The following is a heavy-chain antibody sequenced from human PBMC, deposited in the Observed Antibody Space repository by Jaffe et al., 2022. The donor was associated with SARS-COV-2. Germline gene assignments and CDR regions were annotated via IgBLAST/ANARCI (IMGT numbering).Heavy chain of an antibody. V-gene: IGHV3-23*04. J-gene: IGHJ4*02. Sequence: EVQLVESGGGLVQPGGSLRLSCAASGFTFSSYAMSWVRQAPGKGLEWVSAISGSGGSTYYADSVKGRFTISRDNSKNTLYLQMNSLRAEDTAVYYCAKGGWSPAAVKPPRQPEFDYWGQGTLVTVSS. CDR3: AKGGWSPAAVKPPRQPEFDY. CDR1: GFTFSSYA. CDR2: ISGSGGST. D-gene: IGHD6-13*01.